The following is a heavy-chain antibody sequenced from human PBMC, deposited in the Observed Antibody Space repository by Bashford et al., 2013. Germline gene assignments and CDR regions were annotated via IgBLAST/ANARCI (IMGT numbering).Heavy chain of an antibody. D-gene: IGHD2-21*01. CDR3: ARDFHCGGDCYSRGLDY. CDR1: GGTFSSYA. CDR2: INPSGGST. Sequence: PSVKVSCKASGGTFSSYAISWVRQAPGQGLEWMGIINPSGGSTSYAQKFQGRVTMTRDTSTSTVYMELSSLRSEDTAVYYCARDFHCGGDCYSRGLDYWGQGTLVTVSS. J-gene: IGHJ4*02. V-gene: IGHV1-46*03.